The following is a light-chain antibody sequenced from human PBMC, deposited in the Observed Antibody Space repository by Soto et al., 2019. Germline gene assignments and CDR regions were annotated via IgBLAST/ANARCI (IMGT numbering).Light chain of an antibody. J-gene: IGLJ3*02. CDR2: DNN. CDR3: QSYDSSLSGVV. V-gene: IGLV1-40*01. Sequence: QSVLTQPPSVSGAPGQRVTISCTGSSSNIGAGYAVHWYQQLPVTAPKLLIYDNNNRPSGVPDRFSGSKSGTSASLAITGLQAEDEADYYCQSYDSSLSGVVFGGGTKLTVL. CDR1: SSNIGAGYA.